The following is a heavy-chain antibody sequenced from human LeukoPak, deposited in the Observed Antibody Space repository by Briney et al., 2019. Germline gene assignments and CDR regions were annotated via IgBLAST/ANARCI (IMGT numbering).Heavy chain of an antibody. CDR2: ISAYDGNT. D-gene: IGHD5-18*01. CDR3: ARLRGYSYGFNWFDP. CDR1: GYTFTSYG. J-gene: IGHJ5*02. Sequence: ASVKVSCKASGYTFTSYGISWVRQAPGQGLEWMGWISAYDGNTNYAQKLQGRVTMTTDTSTSTAYMELRSLRSDDTAVYYCARLRGYSYGFNWFDPWGQGTLVTVSS. V-gene: IGHV1-18*01.